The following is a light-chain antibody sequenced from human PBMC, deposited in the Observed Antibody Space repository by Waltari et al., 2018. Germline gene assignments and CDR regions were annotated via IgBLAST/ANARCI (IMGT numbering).Light chain of an antibody. Sequence: EIVLTQSPGTLSLSPGERATLSCKASQSVNRALAWYQQKPGQAPRLLIYGIFDRAAGTPDRVSGSGSGTDFSLTISRLEPEDFAVYYCQHYLRLPVTFGQGTRVEVK. CDR2: GIF. CDR3: QHYLRLPVT. V-gene: IGKV3-20*01. J-gene: IGKJ1*01. CDR1: QSVNRA.